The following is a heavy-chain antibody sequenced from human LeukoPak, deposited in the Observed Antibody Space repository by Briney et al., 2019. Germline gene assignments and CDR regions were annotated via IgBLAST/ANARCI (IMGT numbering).Heavy chain of an antibody. CDR2: VSTRGNT. V-gene: IGHV4-59*10. CDR3: ARSPGLADIDF. J-gene: IGHJ4*02. D-gene: IGHD2-21*01. Sequence: SETLSLTCSVSGVSITSNYWTWIRQPAGGGLEWIGRVSTRGNTNYNPSLKSRVTMSVDTPKNLFSLKLTSVTAADTAMYYCARSPGLADIDFWGQGTLVIVSS. CDR1: GVSITSNY.